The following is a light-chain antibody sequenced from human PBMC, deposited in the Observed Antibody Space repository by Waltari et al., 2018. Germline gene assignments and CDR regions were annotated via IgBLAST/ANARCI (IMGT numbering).Light chain of an antibody. V-gene: IGLV2-8*01. CDR3: NSFAVGSKFV. CDR1: SSDVGSSNY. Sequence: QSALTQPPSASGSPGQSVTISCTGTSSDVGSSNYVSWYQQHPGNAPKRMIYEGTKGPAGVRDRVLGSKSGNTASLTVSGRQVEDEADYYCNSFAVGSKFVFGTGTKVTVL. J-gene: IGLJ1*01. CDR2: EGT.